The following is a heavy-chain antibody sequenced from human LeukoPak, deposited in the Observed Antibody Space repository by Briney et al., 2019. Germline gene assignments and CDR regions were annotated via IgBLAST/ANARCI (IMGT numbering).Heavy chain of an antibody. D-gene: IGHD3-22*01. V-gene: IGHV1-2*02. CDR3: ARDVDDRSAPDY. J-gene: IGHJ4*02. CDR2: INPNSGGT. CDR1: GYTFTGYY. Sequence: ASVKVSCKASGYTFTGYYMHWVRQAPGQGLEWMGWINPNSGGTNYAQKFQGRVTMTRDTSISTAYMELSRLRSDDTAVYYCARDVDDRSAPDYWGQGTLVTVSS.